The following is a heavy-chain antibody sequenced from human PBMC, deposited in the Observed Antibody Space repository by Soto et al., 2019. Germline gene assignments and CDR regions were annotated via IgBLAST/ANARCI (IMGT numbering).Heavy chain of an antibody. V-gene: IGHV1-69*08. Sequence: QVQLVQSGAEVKKPGSSVKVSCKASGGTFSSYTISWVRQAPGQGLEWMGRIIPILGIANYAQKLQGRVTITADKSTGTSYMELSSLRSEDTGVYYCARDRLYYDILPGYPPYEFAFWGQGTLVTVSS. CDR1: GGTFSSYT. CDR3: ARDRLYYDILPGYPPYEFAF. J-gene: IGHJ4*02. D-gene: IGHD3-9*01. CDR2: IIPILGIA.